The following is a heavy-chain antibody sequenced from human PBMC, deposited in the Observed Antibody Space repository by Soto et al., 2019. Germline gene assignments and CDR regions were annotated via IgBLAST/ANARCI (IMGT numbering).Heavy chain of an antibody. V-gene: IGHV4-31*02. CDR3: ARGRDYSKTAY. CDR1: GGSFSTGGPY. Sequence: QVQLQESGPGLVRPSQTLSLTWTVTGGSFSTGGPYWSWLCQHTVKGLEWIGSIRDGETTYYNPSLKSRVNMSLDTSKRQLSLDMRSLTVADTAIYFCARGRDYSKTAYWGQGTLVTVSS. D-gene: IGHD4-4*01. J-gene: IGHJ4*02. CDR2: IRDGETT.